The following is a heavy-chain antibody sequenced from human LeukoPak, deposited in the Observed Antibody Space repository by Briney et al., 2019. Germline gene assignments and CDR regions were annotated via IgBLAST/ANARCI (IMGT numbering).Heavy chain of an antibody. CDR1: GHTFTSYG. CDR2: NSAYNGNT. D-gene: IGHD3-22*01. J-gene: IGHJ4*02. V-gene: IGHV1-18*01. Sequence: GASVKVSCKASGHTFTSYGISWVRQAPGQGLEWMGWNSAYNGNTNYAQKLQGRVTMTTDTSTSTAYMELRSLRSDDTAVYYCARGRYYDSSGPDDYWGQGTLVTVSS. CDR3: ARGRYYDSSGPDDY.